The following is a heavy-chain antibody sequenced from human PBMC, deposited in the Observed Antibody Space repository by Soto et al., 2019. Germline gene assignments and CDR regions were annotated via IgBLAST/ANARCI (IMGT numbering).Heavy chain of an antibody. D-gene: IGHD6-13*01. CDR2: ISAYNGNT. CDR3: ARTHPGIAAAGTRPVYYYYYMDV. Sequence: ASVKVSCKASGYTFTSYGISWVRQAPGQGLEWMGWISAYNGNTNYAQKLQGRVTMTTDTSTSTAYMELRSLRSDDTAVYYCARTHPGIAAAGTRPVYYYYYMDVWGKGTTVTVSS. J-gene: IGHJ6*03. V-gene: IGHV1-18*01. CDR1: GYTFTSYG.